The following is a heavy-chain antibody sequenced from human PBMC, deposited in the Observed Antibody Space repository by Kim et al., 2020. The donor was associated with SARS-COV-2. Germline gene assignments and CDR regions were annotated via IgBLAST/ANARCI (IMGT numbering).Heavy chain of an antibody. CDR2: IFDTGST. CDR1: GGSISSGTYY. D-gene: IGHD3-16*01. Sequence: SETLSLTCTVSGGSISSGTYYWGWIRQPPGKGLEWIGSIFDTGSTYYNPSLESRVTISIDTSESQFSLKLTSVTAADTAIYYCARVGATDTRGGMDVWGQGTTVTVSS. J-gene: IGHJ6*02. CDR3: ARVGATDTRGGMDV. V-gene: IGHV4-39*01.